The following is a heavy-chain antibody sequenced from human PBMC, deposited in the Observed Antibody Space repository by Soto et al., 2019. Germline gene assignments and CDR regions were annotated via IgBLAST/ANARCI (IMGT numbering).Heavy chain of an antibody. V-gene: IGHV4-31*03. D-gene: IGHD4-17*01. CDR1: GGSISSGGYY. CDR2: IYYSGST. J-gene: IGHJ4*02. Sequence: SETLSLTCTVSGGSISSGGYYWSWIRQHPRKGLEWIGYIYYSGSTYYNPSLKSRVTISGDTSKNQFSLKLSSVTAADTAVYYCARGPSTVIFDYWGQGTLVTVSS. CDR3: ARGPSTVIFDY.